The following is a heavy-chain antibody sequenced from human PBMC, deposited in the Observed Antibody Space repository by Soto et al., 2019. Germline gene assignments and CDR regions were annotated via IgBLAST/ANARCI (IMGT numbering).Heavy chain of an antibody. V-gene: IGHV1-46*01. CDR1: GYAFANYY. Sequence: ASVKVSCKASGYAFANYYIHWVRQAPGQGLEWVGIINPSESNASHAQKFQGRVSLTWETSASTAYMELSSLGFEDTAVYYCARGGPPIDYWGQGTLVTVSS. CDR2: INPSESNA. CDR3: ARGGPPIDY. D-gene: IGHD3-10*01. J-gene: IGHJ4*02.